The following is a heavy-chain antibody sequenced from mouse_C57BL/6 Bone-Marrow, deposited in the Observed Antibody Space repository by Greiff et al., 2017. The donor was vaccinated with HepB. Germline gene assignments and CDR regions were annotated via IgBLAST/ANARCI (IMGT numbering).Heavy chain of an antibody. CDR1: GYTFTSYW. CDR3: TIHYGSSYVWFAY. Sequence: VQLQQSGTVLARPGASVKMSCKTSGYTFTSYWMHWVKQRPGQGLEWIGAIYPGNSDTSYNQKFKGKAKLTAVTSASTVYMELSSLTNEDSAVYYCTIHYGSSYVWFAYWGQGTLVTVSA. CDR2: IYPGNSDT. V-gene: IGHV1-5*01. D-gene: IGHD1-1*01. J-gene: IGHJ3*01.